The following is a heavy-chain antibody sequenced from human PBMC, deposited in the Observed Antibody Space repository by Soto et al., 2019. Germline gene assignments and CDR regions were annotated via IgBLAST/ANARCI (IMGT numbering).Heavy chain of an antibody. Sequence: PSETLSLSYTVSGGSISSYYWSWIRQPPGKGLEWIGYIYYSGSTNYNPSLKSRVTISVDTSKNQFSLKLSSVTAADTAVYYCAGWTDCGGDCYLGRGAFDIWGQGTMVTVSS. CDR3: AGWTDCGGDCYLGRGAFDI. CDR2: IYYSGST. D-gene: IGHD2-21*02. J-gene: IGHJ3*02. V-gene: IGHV4-59*01. CDR1: GGSISSYY.